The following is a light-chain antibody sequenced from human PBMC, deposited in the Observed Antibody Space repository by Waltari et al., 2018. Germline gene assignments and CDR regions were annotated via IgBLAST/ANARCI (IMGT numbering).Light chain of an antibody. Sequence: EIVFTPSPGSLSSSPGERVTPSCRASQRVSRALAWYQQQPGQAPRLLIFGASNRATGIPDRFSGSGSETDFSLTISRLEPEDFAVYYCQHYVRLPATFGRGTKVEIK. CDR3: QHYVRLPAT. V-gene: IGKV3-20*01. CDR1: QRVSRA. CDR2: GAS. J-gene: IGKJ1*01.